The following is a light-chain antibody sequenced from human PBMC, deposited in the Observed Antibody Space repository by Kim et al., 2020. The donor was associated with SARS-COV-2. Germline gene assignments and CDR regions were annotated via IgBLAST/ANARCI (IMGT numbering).Light chain of an antibody. CDR2: AAS. Sequence: SSLGDRVTITCRAIQGISNYLAWYQQKPGKVPKLLIYAASALRSGVPSRFSGSGSGTDFTLTITSLQPEDVAVYYCQQCKGAPWTFGHGTKVDIK. J-gene: IGKJ1*01. V-gene: IGKV1-27*01. CDR3: QQCKGAPWT. CDR1: QGISNY.